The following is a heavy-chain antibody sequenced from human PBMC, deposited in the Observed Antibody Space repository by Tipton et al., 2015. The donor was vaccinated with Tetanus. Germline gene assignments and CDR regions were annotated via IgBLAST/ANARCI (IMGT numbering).Heavy chain of an antibody. CDR1: EDTLA. CDR2: VIPLLGTA. CDR3: TVSSAGSDS. J-gene: IGHJ4*02. D-gene: IGHD3-10*01. V-gene: IGHV1-69*09. Sequence: QVQLVQSGAEVQKPGSSVKVSCKGSEDTLAFNWVRQAPGRGLEWMGRVIPLLGTAYYAQKFQGRVTITADRSTSTAFMEMSSLTSEDTAIYYWTVSSAGSDSWGQGSRVTVSS.